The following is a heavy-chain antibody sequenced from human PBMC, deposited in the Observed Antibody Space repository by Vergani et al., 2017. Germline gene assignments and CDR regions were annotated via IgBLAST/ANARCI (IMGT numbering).Heavy chain of an antibody. Sequence: QVQLQESGPGLLKPSQTLSLTCTVSGGSISGGGYYWNWIRQRPGKGLEWIGFIHNSGSTYYKPSLESRLTLSLDTSKNQFSLKLSSVTAADTAVYYCATDRQKNYFYFYMDVWGKGTTVTVSS. V-gene: IGHV4-31*03. CDR2: IHNSGST. J-gene: IGHJ6*03. CDR3: ATDRQKNYFYFYMDV. CDR1: GGSISGGGYY.